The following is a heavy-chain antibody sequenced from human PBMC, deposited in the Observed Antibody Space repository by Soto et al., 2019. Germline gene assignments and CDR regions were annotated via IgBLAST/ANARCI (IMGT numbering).Heavy chain of an antibody. CDR3: ARSHPNYGAEYFQH. CDR1: GFTFSSYS. Sequence: GGSLRLSCAASGFTFSSYSMNWVRQAPGKGLEWVSSISSSSSYIYYADSVKGRFTISRDNAKNSLYLQMNSLRAEDTAVYYCARSHPNYGAEYFQHWGQGTLVTVSS. V-gene: IGHV3-21*01. D-gene: IGHD3-16*01. J-gene: IGHJ1*01. CDR2: ISSSSSYI.